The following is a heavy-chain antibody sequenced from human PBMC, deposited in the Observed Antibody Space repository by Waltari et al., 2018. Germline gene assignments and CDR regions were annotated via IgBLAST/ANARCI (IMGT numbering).Heavy chain of an antibody. CDR1: GYSISSGYP. CDR2: IYHSGST. Sequence: QVQLQESGPGLVKPSETLSLTCAVSGYSISSGYPWGWIRQPPGKGLEWIGSIYHSGSTYYNPSLKSRVTISVDTSKNQFSLKLSSVTAADTAVYYCARVTTFDYWGQGTLVTVSS. J-gene: IGHJ4*02. V-gene: IGHV4-38-2*01. D-gene: IGHD4-17*01. CDR3: ARVTTFDY.